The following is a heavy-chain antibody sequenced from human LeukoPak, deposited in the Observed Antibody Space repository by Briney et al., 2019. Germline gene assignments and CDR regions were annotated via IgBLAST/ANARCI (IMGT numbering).Heavy chain of an antibody. Sequence: ASVKVSCKASGYTFTSYGISWVRQAPGQGLEWMGWISAYNGNTNYAQKLQGRVTMTTDTSTSTAYMELRSLRSDATAVYYCARDPYSSGWYVPFDYWGQGTLVTVSS. D-gene: IGHD6-19*01. J-gene: IGHJ4*02. CDR2: ISAYNGNT. CDR1: GYTFTSYG. CDR3: ARDPYSSGWYVPFDY. V-gene: IGHV1-18*01.